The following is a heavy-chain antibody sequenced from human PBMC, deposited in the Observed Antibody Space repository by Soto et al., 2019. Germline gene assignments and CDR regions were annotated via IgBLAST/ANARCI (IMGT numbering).Heavy chain of an antibody. Sequence: TSETLSLTCTVSCDSVSSTYWWNWVRQPPGKGLEWIGEISHSETTDYSPSLKSRVTISVDKSKNQFSLKLSSVTAADTAVYYCARSEAAAGDFDYWGQGALVTVSS. CDR3: ARSEAAAGDFDY. CDR1: CDSVSSTYW. CDR2: ISHSETT. D-gene: IGHD6-13*01. V-gene: IGHV4-4*02. J-gene: IGHJ4*02.